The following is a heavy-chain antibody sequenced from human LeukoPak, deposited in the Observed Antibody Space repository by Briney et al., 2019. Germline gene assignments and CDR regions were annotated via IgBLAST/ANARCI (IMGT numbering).Heavy chain of an antibody. D-gene: IGHD3-10*01. V-gene: IGHV4-34*01. CDR2: INHSGST. J-gene: IGHJ4*02. CDR3: ARGRYYYGSGSYSDY. Sequence: SETLSLTCAVYGGSFSGYYWSWIRQPPGKGQEWKGEINHSGSTKYNPSLKSRVTISVDTSKNQFSLKLSSVTAADTAVYYCARGRYYYGSGSYSDYWGQGTLVTVSS. CDR1: GGSFSGYY.